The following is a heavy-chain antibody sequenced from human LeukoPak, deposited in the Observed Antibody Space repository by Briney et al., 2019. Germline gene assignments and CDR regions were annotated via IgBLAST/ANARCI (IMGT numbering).Heavy chain of an antibody. V-gene: IGHV3-23*01. CDR2: LSGSGGST. CDR3: ARGPRVPAPTYYFDY. J-gene: IGHJ4*02. Sequence: GGSLRLSCEASGFSFSIYAMTWVRQAPGKGLEWVSALSGSGGSTFYADSVKGRFTISRDNSKNTLFLQMNSLRAEDTAVYYCARGPRVPAPTYYFDYWGQGTLVTVSS. D-gene: IGHD2-2*01. CDR1: GFSFSIYA.